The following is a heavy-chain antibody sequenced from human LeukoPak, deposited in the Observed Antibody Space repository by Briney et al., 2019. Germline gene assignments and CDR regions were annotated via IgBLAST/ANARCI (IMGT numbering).Heavy chain of an antibody. CDR2: ISYSGST. CDR3: ARYSSGWRSFDI. D-gene: IGHD6-19*01. Sequence: SETLSLTCAVSGGSISSYYWSWIRQPPGKGLEWIGYISYSGSTKYNPSLKSRVTISVDTSKNQFSLNLSSVTAADTAVYYCARYSSGWRSFDIWGQGTMVTVSS. CDR1: GGSISSYY. V-gene: IGHV4-59*01. J-gene: IGHJ3*02.